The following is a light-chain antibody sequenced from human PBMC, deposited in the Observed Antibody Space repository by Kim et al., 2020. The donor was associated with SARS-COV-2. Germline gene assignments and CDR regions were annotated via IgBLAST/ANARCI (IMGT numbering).Light chain of an antibody. CDR3: NSRDSSGNHLV. CDR1: SLRKYY. V-gene: IGLV3-19*01. J-gene: IGLJ3*02. CDR2: GKN. Sequence: SSELTQDPAVSVALGQRVRITCQGDSLRKYYASWYQQKPGQAPVLVIYGKNNRPSGIPDRFSGSSSGNTASLTIPGAQAEDEADYYCNSRDSSGNHLVFG.